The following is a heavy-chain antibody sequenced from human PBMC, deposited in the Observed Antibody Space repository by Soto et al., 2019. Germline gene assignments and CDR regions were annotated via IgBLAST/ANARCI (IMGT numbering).Heavy chain of an antibody. V-gene: IGHV4-31*03. CDR1: GGSINSNNYF. D-gene: IGHD2-15*01. CDR2: VSYSGST. CDR3: ASTIPPVAEVVTSPRELYFDY. J-gene: IGHJ4*02. Sequence: QVQLQESGPGLVKPSQTLSLTCSVSGGSINSNNYFWSWIRQQPERRLQWIGYVSYSGSTRYNPSLKSRVTMSLDTSKKQSSLRLNSVTAADTAVYFCASTIPPVAEVVTSPRELYFDYWGQGTQVTVSS.